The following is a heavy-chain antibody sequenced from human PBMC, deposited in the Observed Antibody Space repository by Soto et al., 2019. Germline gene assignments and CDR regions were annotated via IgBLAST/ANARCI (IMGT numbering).Heavy chain of an antibody. V-gene: IGHV1-69*12. J-gene: IGHJ4*02. CDR1: GGTFSSYA. Sequence: QVQLVQSGAEVKKPGSSVKVSCKASGGTFSSYAISWVRQAPGQGLEWMGGIIPLFGTANYAQKFQGRVTITADEATSTAYMELSSLRSEDTAVYYCARVTTIVGAYYFDYWGQGTLVTVSS. CDR3: ARVTTIVGAYYFDY. CDR2: IIPLFGTA. D-gene: IGHD1-26*01.